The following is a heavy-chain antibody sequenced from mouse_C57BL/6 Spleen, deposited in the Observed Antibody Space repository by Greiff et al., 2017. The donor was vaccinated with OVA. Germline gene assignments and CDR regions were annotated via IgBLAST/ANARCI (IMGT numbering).Heavy chain of an antibody. Sequence: EVQLQESEGGLVQPGSSMKLSCTASGFTFSDYYMAWVRQVPEKGLEWVANINYDGSSTYYLDSLKSRFIISRDNAKNILYLQMSSLKSEDTATYYCARFYYGSSYWYFDVWGTGTTVTVSS. D-gene: IGHD1-1*01. CDR2: INYDGSST. CDR1: GFTFSDYY. CDR3: ARFYYGSSYWYFDV. J-gene: IGHJ1*03. V-gene: IGHV5-16*01.